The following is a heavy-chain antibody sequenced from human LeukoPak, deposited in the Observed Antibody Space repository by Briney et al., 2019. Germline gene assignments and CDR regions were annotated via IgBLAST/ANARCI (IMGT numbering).Heavy chain of an antibody. V-gene: IGHV3-66*01. D-gene: IGHD3/OR15-3a*01. CDR1: GFTVSSNY. J-gene: IGHJ5*02. CDR2: IYGGGST. Sequence: GGSLRLSCAASGFTVSSNYMSWVRQAPGKGREWVSVIYGGGSTYYADDVKGRFNISRDNSKNTLYLQTNSLRAEHTAVYHCARGTSDERDWFDPWGEGTLVTVSS. CDR3: ARGTSDERDWFDP.